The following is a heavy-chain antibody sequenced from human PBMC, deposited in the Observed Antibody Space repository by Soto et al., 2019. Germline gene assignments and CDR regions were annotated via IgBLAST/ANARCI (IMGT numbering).Heavy chain of an antibody. V-gene: IGHV4-34*01. CDR2: ITHSGST. J-gene: IGHJ5*02. Sequence: SETLSLTCAVYGGSFSGYYWTWIRQPPGKGLEWIAEITHSGSTNYNPSLKSRLTISVDTSKNQFSLRMTSVTAADTALYYCARGRQDIIVEPAPSWFDPWGQGTLVTVSA. CDR3: ARGRQDIIVEPAPSWFDP. CDR1: GGSFSGYY. D-gene: IGHD2-2*01.